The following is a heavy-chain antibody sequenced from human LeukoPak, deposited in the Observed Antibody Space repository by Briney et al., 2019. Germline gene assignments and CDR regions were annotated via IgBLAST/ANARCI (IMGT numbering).Heavy chain of an antibody. J-gene: IGHJ6*04. D-gene: IGHD2-15*01. CDR2: ISSSSSYI. Sequence: GGSLRLSCAASGFTFSSYSMNWVRQAPGKGLEWVSSISSSSSYIYYADSVKGRFTISRDNAKNSLYLQMNSLRAEDTAVCYCARELGGGMDVWGKGTTVTVSS. CDR1: GFTFSSYS. V-gene: IGHV3-21*01. CDR3: ARELGGGMDV.